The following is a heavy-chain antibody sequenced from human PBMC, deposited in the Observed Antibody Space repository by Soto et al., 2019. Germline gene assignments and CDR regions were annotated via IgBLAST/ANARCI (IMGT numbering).Heavy chain of an antibody. CDR2: IKQDGSEK. CDR1: GFTFSSYW. V-gene: IGHV3-7*01. D-gene: IGHD6-6*01. J-gene: IGHJ4*02. CDR3: ARGLRAPSSRVLDY. Sequence: GGSLRLSCAASGFTFSSYWMSWVRQAPGKGLEWVANIKQDGSEKYYVDSVKGRFTISRDNAKNSLYLQMNSLRAEDTAVYYCARGLRAPSSRVLDYWGQGTLVTVSS.